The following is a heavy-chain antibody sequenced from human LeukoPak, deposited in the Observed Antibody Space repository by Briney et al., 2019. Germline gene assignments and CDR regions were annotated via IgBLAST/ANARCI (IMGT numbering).Heavy chain of an antibody. CDR1: GFTFSSYA. CDR2: ISGSGGST. J-gene: IGHJ4*02. D-gene: IGHD4-17*01. Sequence: GGSLRLSCAASGFTFSSYAMSWVRQAPGKGLEWVSAISGSGGSTYYADSVKGRFTISRDNSKSSLYLQMNSLRAEDTAVYYCARDDDYGDCFDYWGQGTLVTVSS. CDR3: ARDDDYGDCFDY. V-gene: IGHV3-23*01.